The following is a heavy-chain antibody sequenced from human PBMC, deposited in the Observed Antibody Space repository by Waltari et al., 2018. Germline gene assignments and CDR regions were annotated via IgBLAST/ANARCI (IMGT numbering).Heavy chain of an antibody. CDR1: GFTFSSYG. V-gene: IGHV3-30*18. D-gene: IGHD3-3*01. CDR2: ISYDGSNK. J-gene: IGHJ6*02. CDR3: AKEDYYDFWSGYSYYYYGMDV. Sequence: QVQLVESGGGVVQPGRSLRLSCAASGFTFSSYGMHWVRQAPGQGLEWVAVISYDGSNKYYADSVMGRFTISRDNSKNTLYLQMNSLRAEDTAVYYCAKEDYYDFWSGYSYYYYGMDVWGQGTTVTVSS.